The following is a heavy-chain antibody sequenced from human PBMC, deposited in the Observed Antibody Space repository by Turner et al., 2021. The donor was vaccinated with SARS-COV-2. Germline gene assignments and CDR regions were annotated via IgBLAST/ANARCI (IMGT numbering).Heavy chain of an antibody. D-gene: IGHD4-4*01. CDR1: GFTFSSYD. V-gene: IGHV3-13*04. CDR2: IGNAGNT. Sequence: EVQLVESGGGLVQPGGSLRLSCAASGFTFSSYDMHWVRQATGKGLEWVSAIGNAGNTYYPGSVKGRFTISRENAKNSLYLQMNSLRAGDTAVYYCARAFEGSNWYFDLWGRGTLVTVSS. J-gene: IGHJ2*01. CDR3: ARAFEGSNWYFDL.